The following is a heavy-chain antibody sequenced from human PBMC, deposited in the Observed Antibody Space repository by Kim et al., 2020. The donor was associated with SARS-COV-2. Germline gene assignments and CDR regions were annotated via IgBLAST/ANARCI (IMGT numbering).Heavy chain of an antibody. CDR3: ARYSGKNLLHQRGRGGTFDI. D-gene: IGHD2-21*01. J-gene: IGHJ3*02. Sequence: RITISRDNSKNTLYLQMNSLRAEDTAVYYCARYSGKNLLHQRGRGGTFDIWGQGTMVTVSS. V-gene: IGHV3-53*01.